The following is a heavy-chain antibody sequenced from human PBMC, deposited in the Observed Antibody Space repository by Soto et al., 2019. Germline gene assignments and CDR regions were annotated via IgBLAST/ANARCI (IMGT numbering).Heavy chain of an antibody. CDR1: GGTFSSYA. D-gene: IGHD2-8*01. CDR3: ASDGGDCTNGVCGVPNDY. CDR2: IIPIFGTA. J-gene: IGHJ4*02. Sequence: QVQLVQSGAEVKKPGSSVKVSCKASGGTFSSYAISWVRQAPGQGLEWMGGIIPIFGTANYAQKFQGRVTITADESTRPAYMELSSLRSEDTAVYYCASDGGDCTNGVCGVPNDYWGQGTLVTVSS. V-gene: IGHV1-69*12.